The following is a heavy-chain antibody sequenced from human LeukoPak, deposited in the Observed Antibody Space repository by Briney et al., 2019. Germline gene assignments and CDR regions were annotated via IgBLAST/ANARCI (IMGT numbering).Heavy chain of an antibody. J-gene: IGHJ4*02. CDR2: IYNTGSA. V-gene: IGHV4-59*08. Sequence: SETLSLTCTVSGGSISSYYWSWIRQPPGKGLEWIGYIYNTGSANYSPSLESRVTMSVDTSKNQFSLRLSSVTAADTAVYYCVRYTLTGLYYFDSWGQGTLVTVSS. D-gene: IGHD3-9*01. CDR3: VRYTLTGLYYFDS. CDR1: GGSISSYY.